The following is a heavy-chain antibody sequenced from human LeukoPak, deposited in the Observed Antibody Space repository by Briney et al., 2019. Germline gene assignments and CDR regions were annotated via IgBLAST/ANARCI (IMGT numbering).Heavy chain of an antibody. Sequence: PSETLSLTCTVSGGSISSYYWSWIRQPPGKGLEWIGYIYYSGSTNYNPSLKSRVTISVDTSKNQFSLKLSSVTAADTAVYYCARDQGVVGATYDYWGQGTLVTVSS. CDR3: ARDQGVVGATYDY. CDR2: IYYSGST. D-gene: IGHD1-26*01. J-gene: IGHJ4*02. CDR1: GGSISSYY. V-gene: IGHV4-59*01.